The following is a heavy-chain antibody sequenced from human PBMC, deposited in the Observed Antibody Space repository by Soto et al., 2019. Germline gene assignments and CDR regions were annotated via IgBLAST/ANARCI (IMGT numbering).Heavy chain of an antibody. J-gene: IGHJ5*02. Sequence: GASVKVSCKASGGTFSSYAISWVRHAPGQGLEWMGGIIPIFGTANYAQKFQGRVTITADESTSTAYMELSSLRSEDTAVYYCASESIAADDPWGQGTLVTVSS. V-gene: IGHV1-69*13. CDR2: IIPIFGTA. CDR3: ASESIAADDP. CDR1: GGTFSSYA. D-gene: IGHD6-13*01.